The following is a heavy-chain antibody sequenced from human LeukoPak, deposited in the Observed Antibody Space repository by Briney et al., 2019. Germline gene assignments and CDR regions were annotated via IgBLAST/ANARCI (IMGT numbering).Heavy chain of an antibody. CDR1: GFAFSNYA. D-gene: IGHD2-8*01. V-gene: IGHV3-23*01. Sequence: PGGSLRLSCTTSGFAFSNYAMNWVRQAPGKGPEWVSGISGFNTYYADSVKGRFTIFRDNSKNVLYPQMDRLRAEDTALYSCAKDVCTSPRCLLYFDSWGQGTLVTVSS. CDR2: ISGFNT. CDR3: AKDVCTSPRCLLYFDS. J-gene: IGHJ4*02.